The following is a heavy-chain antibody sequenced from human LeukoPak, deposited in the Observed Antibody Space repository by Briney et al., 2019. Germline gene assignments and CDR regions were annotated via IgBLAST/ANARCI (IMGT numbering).Heavy chain of an antibody. CDR3: AKDYYYDSSGYYYFDY. Sequence: PGGSLRLSCAASGFTFSSYGMHWVRQAPGKGLEWVAFIRYDGSNKYYADSVKGRFTISRGNSKNTLYLQMNSLRAEDTAVYYCAKDYYYDSSGYYYFDYWGQGTLVTASS. CDR1: GFTFSSYG. D-gene: IGHD3-22*01. J-gene: IGHJ4*02. V-gene: IGHV3-30*02. CDR2: IRYDGSNK.